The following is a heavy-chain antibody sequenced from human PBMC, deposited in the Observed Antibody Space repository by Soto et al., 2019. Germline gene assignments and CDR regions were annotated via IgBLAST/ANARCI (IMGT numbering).Heavy chain of an antibody. CDR1: GFTFSSYG. V-gene: IGHV3-33*01. CDR2: IWYDGSNK. J-gene: IGHJ4*02. Sequence: QVQLVESGGGVVQPGRSLRLSCAASGFTFSSYGMHWVRQAPGKGLEWVAVIWYDGSNKYYADSVKGRFTISRDNSKNPLNLQMNSLRAEDTAVYYCARDQEEYCSSTSCYGYFDYWGQGTLVTVSS. CDR3: ARDQEEYCSSTSCYGYFDY. D-gene: IGHD2-2*01.